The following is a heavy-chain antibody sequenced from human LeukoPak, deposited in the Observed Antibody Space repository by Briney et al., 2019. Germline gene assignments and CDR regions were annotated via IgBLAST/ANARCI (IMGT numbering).Heavy chain of an antibody. CDR3: AKDGYCGGDCYPHYFDY. V-gene: IGHV3-30*18. CDR1: GFTFSSDG. CDR2: ISYDGSNK. J-gene: IGHJ4*02. D-gene: IGHD2-21*02. Sequence: GGSLRLSCAASGFTFSSDGMHWVRQAPGKGLEWVAVISYDGSNKYYADSVKGRFTISRDNSKNTLYLQMNSLRAEDTAVYYCAKDGYCGGDCYPHYFDYWGQGTLVTVSS.